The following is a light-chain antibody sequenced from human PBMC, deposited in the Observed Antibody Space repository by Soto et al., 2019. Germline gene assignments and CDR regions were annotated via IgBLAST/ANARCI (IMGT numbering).Light chain of an antibody. J-gene: IGKJ5*01. CDR3: QQYENLPIT. CDR1: QGLCKY. CDR2: DAS. V-gene: IGKV1-33*01. Sequence: IPMTQVPSFLSASVGDQGTITFQARQGLCKYLNWYQQKTGKAPKLLIFDASNLESGVPSRFSGSGSGTDFTFTISSLQPEDIATYYCQQYENLPITFGQGTRLEIK.